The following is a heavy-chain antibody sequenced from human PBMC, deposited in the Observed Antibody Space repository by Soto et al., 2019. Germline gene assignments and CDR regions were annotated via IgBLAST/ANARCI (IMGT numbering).Heavy chain of an antibody. CDR2: INHSGST. D-gene: IGHD4-4*01. CDR1: GGSFSGYY. Sequence: TSETLSLTCAVYGGSFSGYYWSWIRQPPGKGLEWIGEINHSGSTNYNPSLKSRVTISVDTSKNQFSLKLSSVTAADTAVYYCARMVTVTTDYYYLNDFWGKRTTVTGSS. CDR3: ARMVTVTTDYYYLNDF. V-gene: IGHV4-34*01. J-gene: IGHJ6*03.